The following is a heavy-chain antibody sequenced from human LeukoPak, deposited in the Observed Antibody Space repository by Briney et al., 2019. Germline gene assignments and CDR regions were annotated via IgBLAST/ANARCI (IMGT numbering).Heavy chain of an antibody. J-gene: IGHJ4*02. V-gene: IGHV3-23*01. CDR2: ISGSGGST. Sequence: GGSLRLSCAASGFTFSSYWMSWVRQAPGKGLEWVSAISGSGGSTYYADSVKGRFTISRDNSKNTLYLQMNSLRAEDTAVYYCAKDLQVAGKGYWGQGTLVTVSS. CDR3: AKDLQVAGKGY. D-gene: IGHD6-19*01. CDR1: GFTFSSYW.